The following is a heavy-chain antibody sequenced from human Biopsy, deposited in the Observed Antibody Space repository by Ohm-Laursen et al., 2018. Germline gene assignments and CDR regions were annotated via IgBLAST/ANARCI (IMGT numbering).Heavy chain of an antibody. V-gene: IGHV3-66*01. D-gene: IGHD2-15*01. CDR2: IYAGATT. CDR1: KFTVRTNS. J-gene: IGHJ4*02. Sequence: SLRLSCAASKFTVRTNSMSWVRLAPGKGLAWVSVIYAGATTYYPDSVKGRFTISRDNYRNTVYLQMDSLRGEDTAVYFCARGSGSGFYFDQWGQGTLVTVSS. CDR3: ARGSGSGFYFDQ.